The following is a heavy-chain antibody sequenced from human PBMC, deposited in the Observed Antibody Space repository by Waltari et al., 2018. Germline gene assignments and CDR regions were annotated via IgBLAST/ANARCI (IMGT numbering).Heavy chain of an antibody. V-gene: IGHV3-74*01. Sequence: EVRLEESGGGLVQPGGFLRLSCAVAGFAFSSYWMHWVRQAPGKGLVWVSRIDDDGSGTTYADSVMGRFTISRDNAKNTVYLEMNSLRAEDTAVYYCSRSPAGYSRSDYWGQGTLVTVSS. CDR1: GFAFSSYW. CDR3: SRSPAGYSRSDY. CDR2: IDDDGSGT. J-gene: IGHJ4*02. D-gene: IGHD5-18*01.